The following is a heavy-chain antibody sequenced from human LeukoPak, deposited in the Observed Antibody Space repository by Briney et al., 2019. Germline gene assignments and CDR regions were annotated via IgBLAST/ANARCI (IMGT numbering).Heavy chain of an antibody. V-gene: IGHV4-59*01. CDR3: ARETRWLQSDY. CDR1: GGSISSYY. J-gene: IGHJ4*02. D-gene: IGHD5-24*01. Sequence: SETLSLTCTVSGGSISSYYWSWIRQPPGKGLEWIGYIYYSGSTNYNPSLKSRVTISVDTSKNQFSLKLSSVTAADTAVYYCARETRWLQSDYWGQGTLVTVSS. CDR2: IYYSGST.